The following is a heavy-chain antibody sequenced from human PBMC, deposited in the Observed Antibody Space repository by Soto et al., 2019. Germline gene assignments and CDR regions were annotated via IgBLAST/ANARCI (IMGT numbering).Heavy chain of an antibody. Sequence: QVQLQESGPGLLKASETLSLTCTVSGGSIGGFYWGWIRQSPGKGLEWIGYIYYSGATKYNPSLESRVTMSADTTKNQVSLKLRSVPAADIAVYYCARVRERFQYFDWFYHFDYWGQGNLVTVS. D-gene: IGHD3-9*01. J-gene: IGHJ4*02. CDR2: IYYSGAT. CDR3: ARVRERFQYFDWFYHFDY. V-gene: IGHV4-59*01. CDR1: GGSIGGFY.